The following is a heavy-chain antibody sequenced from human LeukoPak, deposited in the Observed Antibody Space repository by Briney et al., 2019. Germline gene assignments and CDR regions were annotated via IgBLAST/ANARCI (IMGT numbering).Heavy chain of an antibody. Sequence: PSETLSLTCAVYGGSFSGYYWSWIRQPPGKGLEWIGEINHSGSTNYNPSLKSRVTISVDTPKNQFSLKLSSVTAADTAVYYCARALRAYCGGDCYGNDYWGQGTLVTVSS. CDR2: INHSGST. CDR1: GGSFSGYY. CDR3: ARALRAYCGGDCYGNDY. D-gene: IGHD2-21*02. J-gene: IGHJ4*02. V-gene: IGHV4-34*01.